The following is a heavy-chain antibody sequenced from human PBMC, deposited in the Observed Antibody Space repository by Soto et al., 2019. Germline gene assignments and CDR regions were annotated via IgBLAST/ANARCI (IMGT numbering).Heavy chain of an antibody. CDR1: CDSISSGIKY. CDR3: ARVPSPFDYYYAMDV. Sequence: SDTLSLTCTVSCDSISSGIKYWSWIREPRGKGLDWIGYIFSSGTTYYNPSLKSRLTMSLDASQNQFSLKLNSLTDADTAVYFCARVPSPFDYYYAMDVWGQGTTVTVSS. D-gene: IGHD3-16*01. V-gene: IGHV4-30-4*02. CDR2: IFSSGTT. J-gene: IGHJ6*02.